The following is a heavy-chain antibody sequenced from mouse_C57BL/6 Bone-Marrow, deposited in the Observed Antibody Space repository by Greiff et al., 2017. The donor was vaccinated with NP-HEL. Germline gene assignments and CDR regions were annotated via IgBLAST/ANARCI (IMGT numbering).Heavy chain of an antibody. CDR2: IYPRSGNT. V-gene: IGHV1-81*01. CDR1: GYTFTSYG. CDR3: AFPYYYGKGGY. Sequence: VKLQESGAELARPGASVKLSCKASGYTFTSYGISWVKQRTGQGLEWIGEIYPRSGNTYYIEKFKGKATLTADKSSSTAYMELRSLTSEDSAVYFCAFPYYYGKGGYWGQGTTLTVSS. J-gene: IGHJ2*01. D-gene: IGHD1-1*01.